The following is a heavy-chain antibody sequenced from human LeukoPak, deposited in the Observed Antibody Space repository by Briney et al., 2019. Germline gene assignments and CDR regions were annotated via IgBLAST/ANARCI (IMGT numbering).Heavy chain of an antibody. Sequence: GRSLRLSCAASGFTFSSYGMHWVRQAPGRGLEWVAVISYDGSNKYYADSVKGRFTISRDNSRNTLYLQMNSLRAEDTAVYYCAKDRARITMIVVEDAFDIWGQGTMVTVSS. CDR1: GFTFSSYG. CDR2: ISYDGSNK. J-gene: IGHJ3*02. V-gene: IGHV3-30*18. CDR3: AKDRARITMIVVEDAFDI. D-gene: IGHD3-22*01.